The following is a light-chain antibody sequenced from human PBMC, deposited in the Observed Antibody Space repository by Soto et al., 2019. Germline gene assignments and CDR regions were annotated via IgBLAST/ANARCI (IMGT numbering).Light chain of an antibody. CDR3: QQYDNLLS. CDR1: RDISNY. CDR2: DAS. V-gene: IGKV1-33*01. Sequence: DIQMTQSPSSLSASVGDRVTITCQARRDISNYLNWYQQKPGKAPKLLIYDASNLETGVPSRFSGSGSGTDFTFTIISLQPEDIATYYCQQYDNLLSFGQGTKLESK. J-gene: IGKJ2*01.